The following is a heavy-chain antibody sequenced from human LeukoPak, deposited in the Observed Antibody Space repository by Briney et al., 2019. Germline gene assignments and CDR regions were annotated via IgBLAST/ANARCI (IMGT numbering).Heavy chain of an antibody. J-gene: IGHJ6*03. V-gene: IGHV4-34*01. CDR2: INHSGTA. CDR1: GGSISGYR. CDR3: ARSQSHYYYYMDV. Sequence: SETLSLTCGVYGGSISGYRWSWMRQPPGKGLEWIGEINHSGTASYIPSLKSRVTISEDTSKNQFSLKLSSVTAADTVVYYCARSQSHYYYYMDVWGKGTTVTVSS.